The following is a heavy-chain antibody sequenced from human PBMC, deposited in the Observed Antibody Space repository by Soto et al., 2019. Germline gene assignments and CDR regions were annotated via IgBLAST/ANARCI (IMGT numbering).Heavy chain of an antibody. CDR2: IYKSGDT. CDR3: ARDRWDLPGWYFKD. J-gene: IGHJ1*01. V-gene: IGHV3-53*01. CDR1: GFTVSTNY. Sequence: EVQLVESGGGLIQPGGSLRLSCTAAGFTVSTNYMSWVRQAPGKGLEWVSVIYKSGDTYYEDSVKGRFTISRDNSNSTLYIQMHSLRGEYTAVYYCARDRWDLPGWYFKDGGQGPLVTFSS. D-gene: IGHD1-26*01.